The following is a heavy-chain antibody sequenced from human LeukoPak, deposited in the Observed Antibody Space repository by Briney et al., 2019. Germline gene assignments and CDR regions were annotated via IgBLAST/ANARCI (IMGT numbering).Heavy chain of an antibody. V-gene: IGHV3-20*04. CDR1: GFTFSSYW. CDR3: AREYYAGWAFDI. D-gene: IGHD3-16*01. Sequence: GGSLRLSCAASGFTFSSYWMHWVRQAPGKGMEWDSGINWNGGSTGYADSVKGRLTISRDNVENSLYLQMNSLRAEDTALYYCAREYYAGWAFDIWGQGTMVTVSS. J-gene: IGHJ3*02. CDR2: INWNGGST.